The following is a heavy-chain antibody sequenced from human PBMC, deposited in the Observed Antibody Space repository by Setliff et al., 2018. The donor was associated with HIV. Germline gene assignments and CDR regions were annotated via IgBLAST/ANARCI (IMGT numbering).Heavy chain of an antibody. J-gene: IGHJ4*02. Sequence: SETLSLTCTVSGYSISSRYYWGWIRQPPGKGLEWIRSVYHTGSTYYNPSLKSRVTMSADTSKNQFSLKLSSVTAADTAVYYCASSPAWRSDSGLHTFDYWGQGTLVTVSS. CDR1: GYSISSRYY. D-gene: IGHD2-15*01. CDR3: ASSPAWRSDSGLHTFDY. V-gene: IGHV4-38-2*02. CDR2: VYHTGST.